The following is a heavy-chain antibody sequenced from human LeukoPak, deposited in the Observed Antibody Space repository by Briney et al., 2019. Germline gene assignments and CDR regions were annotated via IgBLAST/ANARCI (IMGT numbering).Heavy chain of an antibody. J-gene: IGHJ4*02. CDR2: IIPIFGTA. V-gene: IGHV1-69*13. CDR1: GGTFSSYA. D-gene: IGHD2-21*01. Sequence: ASVKVSCKASGGTFSSYAISWVRQAPGQGLEWMGGIIPIFGTANYAQKFQGRVTITADESTSTAYMELSSLRSEDTAVYYCARDLGDGCVDDYWGQGTLVTVSS. CDR3: ARDLGDGCVDDY.